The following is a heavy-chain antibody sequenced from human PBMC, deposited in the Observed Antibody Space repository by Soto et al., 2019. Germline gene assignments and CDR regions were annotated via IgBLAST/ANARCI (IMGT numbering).Heavy chain of an antibody. CDR3: AKAGPNCGGDCYSQRY. J-gene: IGHJ4*02. Sequence: GGSLRLSCAASGFTFSSYAMSWVRQAPGKGLEWVSAISGSGGSTYYADSVKGRFTISRDNSKNTLYLQMNSLRAEDTAVYYCAKAGPNCGGDCYSQRYWGQGTLVTVSS. V-gene: IGHV3-23*01. CDR1: GFTFSSYA. CDR2: ISGSGGST. D-gene: IGHD2-21*01.